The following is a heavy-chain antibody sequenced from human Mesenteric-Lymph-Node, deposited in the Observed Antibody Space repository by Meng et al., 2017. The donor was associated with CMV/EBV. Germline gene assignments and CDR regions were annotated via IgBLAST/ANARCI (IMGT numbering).Heavy chain of an antibody. CDR1: GFTFSDYS. Sequence: GESLKISCTASGFTFSDYSMSWIRQAPGKGLEWISYITNSGSTIYYADSVKGRFTISRDNAKNSLYLQMNSLRAEDTAVYYCARLLGMPHWGQGTLVTVSS. D-gene: IGHD2-2*01. J-gene: IGHJ4*02. CDR2: ITNSGSTI. CDR3: ARLLGMPH. V-gene: IGHV3-11*04.